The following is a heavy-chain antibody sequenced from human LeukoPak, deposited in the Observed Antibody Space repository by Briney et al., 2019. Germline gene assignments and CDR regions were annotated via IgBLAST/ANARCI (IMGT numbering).Heavy chain of an antibody. V-gene: IGHV1-46*01. CDR3: ARAATMVRGVIEGPKGDYYCMDV. D-gene: IGHD3-10*01. J-gene: IGHJ6*03. Sequence: ASVKVSCKASGYTFTSYYMHWVRQAPGQGLEWMGIINPSGGSTSYAQKFQGRVTMTRDTSTSTVYMELSSLRSEDTAVYYCARAATMVRGVIEGPKGDYYCMDVWGKGTTVTVSS. CDR1: GYTFTSYY. CDR2: INPSGGST.